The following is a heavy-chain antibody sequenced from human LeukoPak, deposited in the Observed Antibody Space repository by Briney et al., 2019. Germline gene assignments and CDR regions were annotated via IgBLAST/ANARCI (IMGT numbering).Heavy chain of an antibody. V-gene: IGHV4-4*07. CDR3: ARARDYYDSSSYPNWFDP. CDR1: GGSISSYY. D-gene: IGHD3-22*01. J-gene: IGHJ5*02. CDR2: IYSSGST. Sequence: SEALSLTCTVSGGSISSYYWTWIRQPAGKGLEWIGRIYSSGSTNYNPSLKSRVTMSVDKSQNQFSPKLSSVTAADTAVYYCARARDYYDSSSYPNWFDPWGQGTLVTVSS.